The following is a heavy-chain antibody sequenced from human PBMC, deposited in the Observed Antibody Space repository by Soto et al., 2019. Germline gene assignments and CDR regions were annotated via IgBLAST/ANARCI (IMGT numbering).Heavy chain of an antibody. CDR1: GFTFSKTW. J-gene: IGHJ4*02. V-gene: IGHV3-15*07. D-gene: IGHD3-16*01. CDR2: IKSIPDGGTA. Sequence: EVQLVESGGGLVKSGGSLRLSCAASGFTFSKTWMNWVRQAPGKGPEWVGRIKSIPDGGTADYAAPLKGRFTISRDDSRDTLFLQMNSLKTEDTAVYYCTTDTVCDYWGQGALVTVSS. CDR3: TTDTVCDY.